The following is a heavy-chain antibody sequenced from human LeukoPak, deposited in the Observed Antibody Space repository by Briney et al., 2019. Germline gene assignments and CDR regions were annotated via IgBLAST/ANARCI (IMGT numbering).Heavy chain of an antibody. V-gene: IGHV3-30*02. Sequence: PGGSLRLSCAASGFTFSSYGMHWVRQAPGKGLEWVAFIRYDGSNKYYVDSVKGRFTISRDNSKNTLFLQMTSLRVEDTAVYYCARLTYCSSTSCPKNGADYWGQGTLVTVSS. D-gene: IGHD2-2*01. J-gene: IGHJ4*02. CDR1: GFTFSSYG. CDR2: IRYDGSNK. CDR3: ARLTYCSSTSCPKNGADY.